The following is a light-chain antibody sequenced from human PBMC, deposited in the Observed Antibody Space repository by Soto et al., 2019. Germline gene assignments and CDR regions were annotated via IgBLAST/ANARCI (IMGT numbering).Light chain of an antibody. CDR2: EVS. V-gene: IGLV2-14*01. CDR1: SSDVGGYNY. J-gene: IGLJ3*02. Sequence: QSVLTQPASVSGSPGQSITISCTGTSSDVGGYNYVSWYQQHPGNAPKLIIYEVSDRPSGVSNRFSGSKSGNTASLTISGLQAEDEADYYCSSFTSSSTPVFGGGTKLTVL. CDR3: SSFTSSSTPV.